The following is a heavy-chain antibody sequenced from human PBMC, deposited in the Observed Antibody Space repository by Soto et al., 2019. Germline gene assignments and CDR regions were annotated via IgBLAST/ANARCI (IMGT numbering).Heavy chain of an antibody. V-gene: IGHV4-59*12. Sequence: SETLSLTCTVSGGSISSYYWSWIRQPPGKGLELIGYIYYSGSTYYNPSLKSRVTISVDTSKNQFSLKLSSVTAADTAVYYCARERPDGARLDPWGQGTLDTVSS. D-gene: IGHD6-6*01. J-gene: IGHJ5*02. CDR3: ARERPDGARLDP. CDR2: IYYSGST. CDR1: GGSISSYY.